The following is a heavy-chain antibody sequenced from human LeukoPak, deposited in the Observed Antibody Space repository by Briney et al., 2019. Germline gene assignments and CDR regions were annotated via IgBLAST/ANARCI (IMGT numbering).Heavy chain of an antibody. J-gene: IGHJ5*02. CDR1: GFTFSSYW. CDR2: ISYDGGDP. CDR3: ARGYSSRLYNWLDP. Sequence: GGSLRLSCAASGFTFSSYWMHWVRQAPGKELVWVSRISYDGGDPSYADSVKGRFTISRDNAKNTLYLQMNSLTAEDTAVYYCARGYSSRLYNWLDPWGQGTLVTVSS. D-gene: IGHD6-13*01. V-gene: IGHV3-74*01.